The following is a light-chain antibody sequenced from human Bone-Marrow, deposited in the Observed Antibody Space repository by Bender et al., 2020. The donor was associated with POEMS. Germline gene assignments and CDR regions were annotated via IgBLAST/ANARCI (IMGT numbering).Light chain of an antibody. J-gene: IGLJ3*02. CDR1: NIGSKS. V-gene: IGLV3-21*02. CDR3: RVWDSSTDRYWV. Sequence: SYILTQPPSASVAPGQTAKIMRGGDNIGSKSVHWYQQKPGQAPVLVAYGDPDRPSGISGRFSGSKSANMATLTITRVEAGDEADYYCRVWDSSTDRYWVFGGGTRLTVL. CDR2: GDP.